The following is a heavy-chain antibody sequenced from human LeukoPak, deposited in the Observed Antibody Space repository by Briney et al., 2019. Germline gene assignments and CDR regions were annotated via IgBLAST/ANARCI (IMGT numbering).Heavy chain of an antibody. CDR3: ARSSGYSGYDSRASGDY. CDR2: IIPILGIA. V-gene: IGHV1-69*02. J-gene: IGHJ4*02. CDR1: GGTFSSYT. Sequence: SVKVSCKASGGTFSSYTISRVRQAPGQGLEWMGRIIPILGIANYAQKFQGRVTITADKSTSTAYMELSSLRSEYTAVYYCARSSGYSGYDSRASGDYWGQGTLVTVSS. D-gene: IGHD5-12*01.